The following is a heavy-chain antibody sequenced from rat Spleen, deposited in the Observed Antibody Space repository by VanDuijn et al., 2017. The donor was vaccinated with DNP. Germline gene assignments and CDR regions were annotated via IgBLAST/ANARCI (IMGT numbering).Heavy chain of an antibody. J-gene: IGHJ3*01. D-gene: IGHD1-11*01. CDR1: GFSFRNYY. V-gene: IGHV5-7*01. CDR2: ITSDGSST. Sequence: EVQIVETGGGLVQPGRSLKLSCAASGFSFRNYYMAWVRQAPTRGLEWVATITSDGSSTYYRDSVKGRFTISRDNAKSTLYLQMDSLRSEDTATYYCVREGGATWFAYWGLGTLVTVSS. CDR3: VREGGATWFAY.